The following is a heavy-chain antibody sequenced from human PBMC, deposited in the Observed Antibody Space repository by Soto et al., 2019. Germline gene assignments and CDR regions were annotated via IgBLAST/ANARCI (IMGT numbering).Heavy chain of an antibody. J-gene: IGHJ6*02. CDR1: GYTFTSYD. V-gene: IGHV1-8*01. Sequence: GASVKVSCKASGYTFTSYDINWVRQATGQGLEWMGWMNPNSGNTGYAQKFQGRVTMTRNTSISTAYMELSSLRSEDTAVYYCARADYEYQLLRSSYGMDVWGQGTTVTVSS. CDR2: MNPNSGNT. CDR3: ARADYEYQLLRSSYGMDV. D-gene: IGHD2-2*01.